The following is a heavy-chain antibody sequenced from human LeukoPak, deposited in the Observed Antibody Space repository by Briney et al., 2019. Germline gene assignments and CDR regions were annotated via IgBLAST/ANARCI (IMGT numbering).Heavy chain of an antibody. Sequence: GGSLRLSCAASGFTVSSNYMSWVRQTPGKGLEWVSVIYSGGSTYYADSVKGRFTISRDNSKNTLYLQMNSLRAEDTAVYYCARDHYYYYYMDVWGKGTTVTVSS. CDR3: ARDHYYYYYMDV. CDR1: GFTVSSNY. J-gene: IGHJ6*03. CDR2: IYSGGST. V-gene: IGHV3-66*02.